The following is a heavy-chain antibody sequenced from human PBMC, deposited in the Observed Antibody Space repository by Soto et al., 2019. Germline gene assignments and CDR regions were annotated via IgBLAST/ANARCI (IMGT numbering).Heavy chain of an antibody. J-gene: IGHJ6*02. D-gene: IGHD3-10*01. CDR3: ARQGFVALHGLVDV. Sequence: QVQLQESGPGLVKPSETLSLSCTVSGGSISSYYWSWIRQPPGKGMEWIGYVHHSWGSTYNPSLQSRVAISLDTSKSQFSLKLTSVTATDTAVYYCARQGFVALHGLVDVWGQGTTVTVSS. CDR1: GGSISSYY. CDR2: VHHSWGS. V-gene: IGHV4-59*08.